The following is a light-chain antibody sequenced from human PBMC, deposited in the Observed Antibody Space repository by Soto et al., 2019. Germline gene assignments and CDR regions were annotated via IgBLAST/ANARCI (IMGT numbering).Light chain of an antibody. V-gene: IGLV4-69*01. CDR3: QTWGTGIPWV. CDR2: LNSDGSH. J-gene: IGLJ3*02. CDR1: SGHSSYA. Sequence: QLVLTQSPSASASLGASVKLTCTLSSGHSSYAIAWHQQQPEKGPRYLMKLNSDGSHSKGDGIPDRFSGSSSGAERYLTISSLQYEDEADYYCQTWGTGIPWVFGGGTKRTVL.